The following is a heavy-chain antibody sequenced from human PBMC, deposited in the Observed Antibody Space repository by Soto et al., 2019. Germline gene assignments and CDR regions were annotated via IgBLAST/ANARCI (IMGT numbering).Heavy chain of an antibody. CDR2: IWYDGSNK. CDR1: GFTFSSYG. V-gene: IGHV3-33*01. D-gene: IGHD6-19*01. Sequence: GGSLRLSCAASGFTFSSYGMHWVRQAPGKGLEWVAVIWYDGSNKYYADSVKGRFTISRDNSKNTLYLQMNSLRAEDTAVYYCARDRARGSGWPKDFDYWGQGTLVTVSS. CDR3: ARDRARGSGWPKDFDY. J-gene: IGHJ4*02.